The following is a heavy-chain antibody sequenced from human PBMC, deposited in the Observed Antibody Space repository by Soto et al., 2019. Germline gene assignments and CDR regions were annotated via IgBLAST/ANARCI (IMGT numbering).Heavy chain of an antibody. Sequence: GESLKISCKGSGYSFTSYWISWVRQMPGKGLEWMGRIDPSDSYTNYSPSFQGHVTISADKSISTAYLQWSSLKASDTAMYYCARVEYGSFGYYYYYGMDVWGQGTTVTVSS. V-gene: IGHV5-10-1*01. CDR1: GYSFTSYW. CDR2: IDPSDSYT. CDR3: ARVEYGSFGYYYYYGMDV. J-gene: IGHJ6*02. D-gene: IGHD6-6*01.